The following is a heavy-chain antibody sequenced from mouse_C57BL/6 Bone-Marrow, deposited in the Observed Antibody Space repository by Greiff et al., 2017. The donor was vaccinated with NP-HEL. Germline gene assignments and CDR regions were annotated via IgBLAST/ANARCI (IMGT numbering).Heavy chain of an antibody. J-gene: IGHJ2*01. V-gene: IGHV1-72*01. CDR3: ARGYYDILYYFDY. CDR2: IDPNSGGT. D-gene: IGHD2-4*01. Sequence: VQLQQPGAELVKPGASVKLSCKASGYTFTSYWMHWVKQRPGRGLEWIGRIDPNSGGTKYNEKFKSKATLTVDKPSSTAHMQLSSLTSEDSAVYYWARGYYDILYYFDYWGQGTTLTVSS. CDR1: GYTFTSYW.